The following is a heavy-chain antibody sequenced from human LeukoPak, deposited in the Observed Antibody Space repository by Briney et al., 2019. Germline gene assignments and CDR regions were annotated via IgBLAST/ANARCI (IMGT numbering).Heavy chain of an antibody. V-gene: IGHV3-30*04. J-gene: IGHJ4*02. CDR2: ISYDGSNK. D-gene: IGHD6-19*01. Sequence: GGSLRLSCAASGFTFSSYAMHWVHQAPGKGLEWVAVISYDGSNKYYADSAKGRFTISRDNSKNTLYLQMNSLRAEDTAVYYCARDGESGQWLYYFDYWGQGTLVTVSS. CDR1: GFTFSSYA. CDR3: ARDGESGQWLYYFDY.